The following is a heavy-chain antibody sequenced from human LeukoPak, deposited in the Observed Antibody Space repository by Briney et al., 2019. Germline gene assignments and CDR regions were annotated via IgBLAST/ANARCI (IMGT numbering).Heavy chain of an antibody. J-gene: IGHJ5*02. CDR2: IRSTPYGGTT. CDR3: ASNHYSSTWYWFDP. D-gene: IGHD6-13*01. Sequence: PGRSLRLSCTASGFTFCDYAMSWVRQAPGKGLEWVGFIRSTPYGGTTEYAASVKGRFTISRDDSKSIAYLQMNSLKTEDTAVYYCASNHYSSTWYWFDPWGQGTLVTVSS. V-gene: IGHV3-49*04. CDR1: GFTFCDYA.